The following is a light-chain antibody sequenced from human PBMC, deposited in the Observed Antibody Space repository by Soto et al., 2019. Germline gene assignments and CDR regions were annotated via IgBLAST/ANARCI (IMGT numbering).Light chain of an antibody. J-gene: IGKJ1*01. CDR2: WAS. Sequence: DIVMTQSPDSLAVSLGERATINCKSSQSVLYSSNNKNYLAWYQQKPGQPPKLLIYWASTRESGVPDRFSGSGSRTDFAVTIISLQAEDVAVYYCQQYYSPPWTFGQGTKVEIK. V-gene: IGKV4-1*01. CDR3: QQYYSPPWT. CDR1: QSVLYSSNNKNY.